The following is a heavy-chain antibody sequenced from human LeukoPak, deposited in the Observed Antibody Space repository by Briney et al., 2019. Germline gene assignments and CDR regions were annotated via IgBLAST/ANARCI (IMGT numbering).Heavy chain of an antibody. CDR2: INHSGST. Sequence: SETLSLTCAVYGGSFSGYYWSWIRQPPGKGLEWIGGINHSGSTNYNPSLKSRVTISVDTSKNQFSLKLSSVTAADTAVYYCARGGLLITMVRGVFRNWFDPWGQGTLVTVSS. J-gene: IGHJ5*02. CDR3: ARGGLLITMVRGVFRNWFDP. D-gene: IGHD3-10*01. V-gene: IGHV4-34*01. CDR1: GGSFSGYY.